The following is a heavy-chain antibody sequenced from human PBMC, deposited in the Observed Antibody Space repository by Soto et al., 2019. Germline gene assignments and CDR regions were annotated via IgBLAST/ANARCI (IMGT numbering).Heavy chain of an antibody. Sequence: SETLSLTCTVSGGSVSSGSYYWSWIRQPPGKGLEWIGYIYYSGSTNYNPSLKSRVTISVDTSKNQFSLKLSSVTAADTAVYYCARERAVAGTWGYYYYFYGMDVWGEGTTVTVSS. J-gene: IGHJ6*04. V-gene: IGHV4-61*01. D-gene: IGHD6-19*01. CDR1: GGSVSSGSYY. CDR3: ARERAVAGTWGYYYYFYGMDV. CDR2: IYYSGST.